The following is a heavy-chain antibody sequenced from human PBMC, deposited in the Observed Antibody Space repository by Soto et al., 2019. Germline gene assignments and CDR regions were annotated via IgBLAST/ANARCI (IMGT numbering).Heavy chain of an antibody. CDR3: ARLNTTHLDY. V-gene: IGHV4-59*01. D-gene: IGHD3-22*01. CDR1: GGSISSYC. Sequence: TLEILSLTCTVSGGSISSYCWSWIRQPPGKGLEWIGYIYYSGSTNYNPSLKSRVTMTRDTSISTAYMELSRLRSDDTAVYYCARLNTTHLDYWGQGTLVTVSS. CDR2: IYYSGST. J-gene: IGHJ4*02.